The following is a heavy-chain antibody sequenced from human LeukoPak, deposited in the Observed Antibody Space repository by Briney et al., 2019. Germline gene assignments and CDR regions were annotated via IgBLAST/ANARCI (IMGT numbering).Heavy chain of an antibody. V-gene: IGHV4-61*02. D-gene: IGHD3-3*01. CDR2: IYTSGST. CDR1: GGSISSGSYY. CDR3: AREGITIFGVVTPYFDY. Sequence: PSETLSLTCTVSGGSISSGSYYWSWIRQPAGKGLEWIGRIYTSGSTNYNPSLKSRVTMSVDTSKNQFSLKLSSVTAADTAVYYCAREGITIFGVVTPYFDYWGQGTLVTVSS. J-gene: IGHJ4*02.